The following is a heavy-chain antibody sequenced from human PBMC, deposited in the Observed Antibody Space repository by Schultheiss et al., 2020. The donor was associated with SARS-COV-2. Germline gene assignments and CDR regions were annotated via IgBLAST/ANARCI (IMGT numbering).Heavy chain of an antibody. CDR2: IYYSGST. J-gene: IGHJ6*03. Sequence: SETLSLTCTVSGGSISSYYWSWIRQPPGKGLEWIGYIYYSGSTNYNPSLKSRVTISVDTSKNQFSLKLRSVTAADTAVYYCARGSYYYYMDVWGKGTTVTVSS. CDR1: GGSISSYY. CDR3: ARGSYYYYMDV. V-gene: IGHV4-59*01.